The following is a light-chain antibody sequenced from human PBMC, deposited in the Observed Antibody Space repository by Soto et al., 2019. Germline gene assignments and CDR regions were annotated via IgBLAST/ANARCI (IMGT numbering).Light chain of an antibody. CDR2: NTN. CDR3: VLFMGSGIWV. Sequence: QAVVTQEPSFSVSPGRTVTLTCGLSSGSVSTSYYPSWYQQTPGQAPRKLIYNTNTRSSGVPDRFSGSILGNKAALTITGAQADDESDYYCVLFMGSGIWVFGGGTKLTVL. V-gene: IGLV8-61*01. J-gene: IGLJ3*02. CDR1: SGSVSTSYY.